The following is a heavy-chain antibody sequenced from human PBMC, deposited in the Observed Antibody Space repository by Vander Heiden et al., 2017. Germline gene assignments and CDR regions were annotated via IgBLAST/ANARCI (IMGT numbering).Heavy chain of an antibody. V-gene: IGHV3-13*01. CDR1: GFSFSSYG. CDR3: ARIRWGAFVG. CDR2: VVTGGDT. J-gene: IGHJ6*01. Sequence: EVQLVDSGGRLVQPGGSLRLSCAASGFSFSSYGMHWVRQVTGKGLEWVSAVVTGGDTFYPASVEGRFTIAREDANTSLYLQMSSLGAGDAALYYCARIRWGAFVGWG. D-gene: IGHD3-16*01.